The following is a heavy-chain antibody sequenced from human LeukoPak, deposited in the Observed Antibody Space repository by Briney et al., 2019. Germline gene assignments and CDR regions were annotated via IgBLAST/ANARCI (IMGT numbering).Heavy chain of an antibody. CDR3: ARVNSLRYSSRWFIDY. V-gene: IGHV3-53*01. CDR1: GFIVSSNY. J-gene: IGHJ4*02. CDR2: IYSGGRT. Sequence: GGSLRLSCAASGFIVSSNYMSWVRQAPGKGLEWVSVIYSGGRTFYADSVTGRFTISRDNSKNTLYLQMNSLRAEDTAVYYCARVNSLRYSSRWFIDYWGQGTLVTVSS. D-gene: IGHD6-13*01.